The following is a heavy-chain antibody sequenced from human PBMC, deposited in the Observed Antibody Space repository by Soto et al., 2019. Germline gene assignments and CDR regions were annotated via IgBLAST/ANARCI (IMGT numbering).Heavy chain of an antibody. CDR3: VRDQDTYGQAVFNF. CDR2: ISGSGGST. J-gene: IGHJ4*02. V-gene: IGHV3-23*01. CDR1: GFTFTNYA. Sequence: GSLRLSCAVSGFTFTNYAMSWVRQAPGKGLEWVSVISGSGGSTNYADSVKGRFIISRDNAKNMLYLQMNSLRVEDTADYYCVRDQDTYGQAVFNFWGQGTVVTVSS. D-gene: IGHD2-15*01.